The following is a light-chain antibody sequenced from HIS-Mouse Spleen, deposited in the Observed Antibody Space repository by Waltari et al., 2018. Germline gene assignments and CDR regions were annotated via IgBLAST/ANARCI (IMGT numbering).Light chain of an antibody. J-gene: IGLJ2*01. CDR3: CSYAGSYPVV. CDR2: DVS. CDR1: SSDVGGHNY. V-gene: IGLV2-11*01. Sequence: QSALTQPRAVSGSPGQSVTISCTGTSSDVGGHNYVSWYQQHPGKAPKLMIYDVSKWPSGVPDRFSGSKSGNTASLTISGLQAEDEADYYCCSYAGSYPVVFGGGTKLTVL.